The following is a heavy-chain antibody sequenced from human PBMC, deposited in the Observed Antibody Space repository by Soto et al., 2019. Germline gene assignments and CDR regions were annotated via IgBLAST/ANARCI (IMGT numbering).Heavy chain of an antibody. CDR3: ARETTARFGP. CDR2: IYESATP. V-gene: IGHV4-30-2*01. D-gene: IGHD1-1*01. J-gene: IGHJ5*02. CDR1: GASITTGGYA. Sequence: SETLSFTCRVCGASITTGGYAWSWIRQAPGKGVEWIGYIYESATPYYNQSFKGRVPISMDRSKNQFSLRLNSVTAADTAVYCCARETTARFGPWGQGAL.